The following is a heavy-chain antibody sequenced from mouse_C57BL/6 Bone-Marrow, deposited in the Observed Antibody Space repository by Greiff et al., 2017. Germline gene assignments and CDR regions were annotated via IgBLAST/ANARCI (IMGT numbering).Heavy chain of an antibody. CDR2: IWSGGST. Sequence: QVQLQQSGPGLVQPSQSLSITCTVSGFSLNGYGVHWVRQSPGKGLEWLGVIWSGGSTDYNAAFISRLSISKDNSKSQVFFKMNSLQADDTAIYYCARSNYSNYNWYFDVWGTGTTVTVSS. CDR3: ARSNYSNYNWYFDV. J-gene: IGHJ1*03. V-gene: IGHV2-2*01. D-gene: IGHD2-5*01. CDR1: GFSLNGYG.